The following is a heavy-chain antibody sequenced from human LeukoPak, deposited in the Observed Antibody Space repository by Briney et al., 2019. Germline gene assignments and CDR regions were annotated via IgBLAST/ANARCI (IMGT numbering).Heavy chain of an antibody. V-gene: IGHV3-23*01. CDR3: AKVGGHDYWYIDY. CDR1: GFTFSSYA. D-gene: IGHD5-12*01. J-gene: IGHJ4*02. Sequence: PGGSLRLSCAASGFTFSSYAMSWVRQAPAKGLEWVSTIDKSGGSTYYAASVKGRFTISRDNSKDTLYLQMNSLRAEDTALYYCAKVGGHDYWYIDYWGQGTLVTVSS. CDR2: IDKSGGST.